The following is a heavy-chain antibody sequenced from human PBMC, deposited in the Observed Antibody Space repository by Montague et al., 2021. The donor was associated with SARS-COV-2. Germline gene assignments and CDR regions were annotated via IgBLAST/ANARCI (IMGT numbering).Heavy chain of an antibody. CDR1: GGSISSYY. D-gene: IGHD3-3*01. J-gene: IGHJ3*02. CDR2: IYYSGST. Sequence: SETLSLTCTVSGGSISSYYWSWIRQPPGKGLEWIGYIYYSGSTNYNPSLKSRVTISVDTSKNQFSLKLSSVTAADTAVYYCARQRRYPLPITIFGVVMADAFDIWGQGTMVTVSS. V-gene: IGHV4-59*08. CDR3: ARQRRYPLPITIFGVVMADAFDI.